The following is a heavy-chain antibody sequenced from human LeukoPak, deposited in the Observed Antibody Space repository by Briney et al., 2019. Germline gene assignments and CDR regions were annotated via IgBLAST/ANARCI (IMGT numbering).Heavy chain of an antibody. D-gene: IGHD3-3*01. V-gene: IGHV4-59*01. CDR3: AKDLGITIFGVHTPGAFDI. CDR2: INYRGST. CDR1: GGSTSTNY. J-gene: IGHJ3*02. Sequence: KPSETLSLTCTVSGGSTSTNYWSWIRQPPGKGLEWLGYINYRGSTNYNPSLKSRVTISSDTSKNQFSLKLTSVTAADTAVYYCAKDLGITIFGVHTPGAFDIWGRGTVVAVSS.